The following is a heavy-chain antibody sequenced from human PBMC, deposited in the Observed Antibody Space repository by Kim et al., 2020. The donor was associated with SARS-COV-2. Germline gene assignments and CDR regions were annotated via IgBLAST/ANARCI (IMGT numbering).Heavy chain of an antibody. Sequence: SVKVSCKASGFTFTSSAVQWARQARGQRLEWIGWIVVGSGNTNYAQKFQERVTITRDMSTSTAYMELSSLRSEDTAVYYCAAEGGSYLTHFHGMDVWGQGTTVTVSS. CDR1: GFTFTSSA. CDR3: AAEGGSYLTHFHGMDV. CDR2: IVVGSGNT. J-gene: IGHJ6*02. D-gene: IGHD1-26*01. V-gene: IGHV1-58*01.